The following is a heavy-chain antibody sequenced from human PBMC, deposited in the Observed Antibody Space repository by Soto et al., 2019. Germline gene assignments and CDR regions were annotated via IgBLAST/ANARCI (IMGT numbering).Heavy chain of an antibody. V-gene: IGHV4-59*08. J-gene: IGHJ4*02. Sequence: PSETLSLTCTVSGDSIGTYLWSWIRQPPGKGLEWIGYIYYTGSTNYNPSLKSRVTISVDTSKNQFSLKLSSVTAADTAVYYCARLYGITAADFWGQGTLVTVSS. D-gene: IGHD6-13*01. CDR2: IYYTGST. CDR3: ARLYGITAADF. CDR1: GDSIGTYL.